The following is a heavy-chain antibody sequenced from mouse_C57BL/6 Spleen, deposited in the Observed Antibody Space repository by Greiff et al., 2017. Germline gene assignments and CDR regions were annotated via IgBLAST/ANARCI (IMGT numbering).Heavy chain of an antibody. CDR3: AREPLYDY. CDR2: ISDGGSYT. D-gene: IGHD2-1*01. Sequence: DVHLVESGGGLVKPGGSLKLSCAASGFTFSSYAMSWVRQTPEKRLEWVATISDGGSYTYYPDNVKGRFTISRDNAKNNLYLQMSHLKSEDTAMYYCAREPLYDYWGQGTTLTVSS. CDR1: GFTFSSYA. J-gene: IGHJ2*01. V-gene: IGHV5-4*01.